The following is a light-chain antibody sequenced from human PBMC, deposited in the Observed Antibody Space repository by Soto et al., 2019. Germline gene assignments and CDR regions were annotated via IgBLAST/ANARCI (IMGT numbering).Light chain of an antibody. CDR3: CSSAGSNYV. CDR1: SSDVGASNR. CDR2: EGT. V-gene: IGLV2-23*01. J-gene: IGLJ1*01. Sequence: QSALTQPASVSGSPGQSITISCTGTSSDVGASNRVSWYQQHPGKAPKFIIYEGTKRPSGVSNRFSGSKSGNTASLTISGLQAEDEADYNCCSSAGSNYVFETGTKVTVL.